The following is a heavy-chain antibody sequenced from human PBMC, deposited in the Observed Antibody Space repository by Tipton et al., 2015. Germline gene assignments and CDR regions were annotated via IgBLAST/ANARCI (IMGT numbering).Heavy chain of an antibody. CDR2: IFYTGST. Sequence: TLSLTCTVSGGAITSDGFYWSWIRQHPGKDLEWIGYIFYTGSTYYNPSLKSRATLSVDTSKNQFSLKLSSVTAADTAVYYCARDRDDVDWYAIDYWGQGTLVTVSS. CDR3: ARDRDDVDWYAIDY. D-gene: IGHD6-13*01. V-gene: IGHV4-31*03. J-gene: IGHJ4*02. CDR1: GGAITSDGFY.